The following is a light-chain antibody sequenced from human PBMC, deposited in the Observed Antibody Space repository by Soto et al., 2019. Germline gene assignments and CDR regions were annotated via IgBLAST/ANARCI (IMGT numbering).Light chain of an antibody. CDR2: APS. Sequence: AIQMTQSPSSLSASVGDRVNITCRASQDIRDDLGWYQQKPWKAPKLLISAPSSLQSGVPSRFRGSGSGTDFTLTISSLQPEDFATYYCLQDYNYPLTFGGGTKVEFK. J-gene: IGKJ4*01. CDR1: QDIRDD. CDR3: LQDYNYPLT. V-gene: IGKV1-6*01.